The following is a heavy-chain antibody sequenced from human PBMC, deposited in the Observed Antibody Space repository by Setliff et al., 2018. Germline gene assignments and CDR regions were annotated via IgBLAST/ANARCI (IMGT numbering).Heavy chain of an antibody. CDR2: INHSGST. V-gene: IGHV4-34*01. Sequence: SETLSLTCAVYGGSFSGYYWSWIRQPPGKGLEWLGEINHSGSTNYNPSLKSRVTISVDTSKNQFSLKLSSVTAADTAVYYCARGRAESAVRYFDWLPRASYVDYWGQGTLVTVSS. J-gene: IGHJ4*02. CDR3: ARGRAESAVRYFDWLPRASYVDY. D-gene: IGHD3-9*01. CDR1: GGSFSGYY.